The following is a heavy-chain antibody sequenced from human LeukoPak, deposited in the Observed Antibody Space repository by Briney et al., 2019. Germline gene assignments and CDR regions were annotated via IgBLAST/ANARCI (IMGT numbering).Heavy chain of an antibody. CDR3: ARVGGTNYYYYGMDV. CDR1: GDSISTSDDD. CDR2: IYRSGST. D-gene: IGHD2-2*01. J-gene: IGHJ6*02. Sequence: SETLSLTCSVSGDSISTSDDDWTWIRQPPGEGLEWIGYIYRSGSTHYNPSLKSRVTISLDTSKNQFSLEMNSVTAADTAAYYCARVGGTNYYYYGMDVWGQGTTVTVSS. V-gene: IGHV4-30-4*01.